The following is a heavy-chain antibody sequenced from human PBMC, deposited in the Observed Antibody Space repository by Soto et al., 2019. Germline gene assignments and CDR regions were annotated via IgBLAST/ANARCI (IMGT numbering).Heavy chain of an antibody. D-gene: IGHD6-13*01. Sequence: EVQLLESGGGLVQPGGSLRLSCAASGFTFSSYAMSWVRQAPGKGLEWVSAISGSGGSTYYADSVKGRFTISRVNSKNTLYLQMNSLRAEDTAVYYCAKDLGAQQLVPYYFDYWGQGTLVTVSS. CDR2: ISGSGGST. J-gene: IGHJ4*02. CDR1: GFTFSSYA. V-gene: IGHV3-23*01. CDR3: AKDLGAQQLVPYYFDY.